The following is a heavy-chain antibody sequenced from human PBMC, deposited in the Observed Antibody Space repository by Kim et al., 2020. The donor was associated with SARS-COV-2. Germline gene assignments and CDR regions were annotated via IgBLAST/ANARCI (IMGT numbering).Heavy chain of an antibody. Sequence: SETLSLTCTVSGGSISSYYWSWIRQPPGKGLEWIGYIYYSGSTNYNPSLKSRVTISVDTSKNQFSLKLSSVTAADTAVYYCAGHCSGGSCYGGYFDYWGRGTLVTVSS. CDR2: IYYSGST. J-gene: IGHJ4*02. CDR1: GGSISSYY. CDR3: AGHCSGGSCYGGYFDY. D-gene: IGHD2-15*01. V-gene: IGHV4-59*13.